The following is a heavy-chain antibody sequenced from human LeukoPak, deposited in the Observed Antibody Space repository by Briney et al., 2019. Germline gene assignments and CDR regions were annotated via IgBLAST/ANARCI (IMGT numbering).Heavy chain of an antibody. V-gene: IGHV4-59*12. CDR2: IYYSGST. J-gene: IGHJ6*03. CDR3: ARVVVFGVVSSDYYYYYMDV. Sequence: PSETLSLTCTVSGGSISSYYWSWIRQPPGKGLEWIGYIYYSGSTNYSPSLKSRVTMSVDTSKNQFSLKLSSVTAADTAVYYCARVVVFGVVSSDYYYYYMDVWGKGTTVTVSS. CDR1: GGSISSYY. D-gene: IGHD3-3*01.